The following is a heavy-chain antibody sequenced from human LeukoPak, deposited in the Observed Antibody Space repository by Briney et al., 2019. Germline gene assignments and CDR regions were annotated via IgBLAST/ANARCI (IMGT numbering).Heavy chain of an antibody. Sequence: GASVKVSCKASGYTFTSYDINWVRQATGQGLEWMGWMNPNSGDTGYAQKFQGRVTMTRNTSISTAYMELSSLRSEDTAVYYCARGPYDILTGFRVVDYWGQGTLVTVSS. CDR3: ARGPYDILTGFRVVDY. V-gene: IGHV1-8*01. CDR1: GYTFTSYD. J-gene: IGHJ4*02. CDR2: MNPNSGDT. D-gene: IGHD3-9*01.